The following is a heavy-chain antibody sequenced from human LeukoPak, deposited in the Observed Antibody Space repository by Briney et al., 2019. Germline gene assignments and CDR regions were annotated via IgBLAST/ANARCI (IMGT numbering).Heavy chain of an antibody. J-gene: IGHJ3*02. V-gene: IGHV1-69*13. CDR1: GGTFIIYA. CDR2: TIPRFGTA. CDR3: ARVGDIVVVPAAKGAFDI. D-gene: IGHD2-2*01. Sequence: SVRVSSKASGGTFIIYAISWGRRAPGEGLGWMGGTIPRFGTANYAQKFQGRVTITADESTSTAYMELSSLRSEDTAVYYCARVGDIVVVPAAKGAFDIWGQGTMVTVSS.